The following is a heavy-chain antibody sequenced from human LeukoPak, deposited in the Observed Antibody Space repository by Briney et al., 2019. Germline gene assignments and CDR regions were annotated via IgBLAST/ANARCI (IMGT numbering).Heavy chain of an antibody. CDR1: GYTFTSYD. CDR3: ARQPTYYYDSSGYYSDYYYYGMDV. V-gene: IGHV1-8*01. CDR2: MNPNSGNT. D-gene: IGHD3-22*01. J-gene: IGHJ6*02. Sequence: ASVKVSRKASGYTFTSYDINWVRQATGQGLEWMGWMNPNSGNTGYAQKFQGRVTMTRNTSISTAYMELSSLRSEDTAVYYCARQPTYYYDSSGYYSDYYYYGMDVWGQGTTVTVSS.